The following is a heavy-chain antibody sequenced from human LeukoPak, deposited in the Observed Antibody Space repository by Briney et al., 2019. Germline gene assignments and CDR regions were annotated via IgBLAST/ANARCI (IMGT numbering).Heavy chain of an antibody. Sequence: ASVKVSCKASGYTFTGYYMHWVRQAPGQGLEWMGWINPNSGGTNYAQKFQGRVTMTRDTSISTAYMELSRLRSDDTAVYYCARSEGRAVATINYWGQGTLVTVSS. V-gene: IGHV1-2*02. D-gene: IGHD5-12*01. CDR2: INPNSGGT. J-gene: IGHJ4*02. CDR1: GYTFTGYY. CDR3: ARSEGRAVATINY.